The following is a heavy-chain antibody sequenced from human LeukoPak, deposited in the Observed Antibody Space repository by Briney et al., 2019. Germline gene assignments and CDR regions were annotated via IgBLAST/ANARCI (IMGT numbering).Heavy chain of an antibody. V-gene: IGHV2-70*11. D-gene: IGHD5-24*01. CDR1: GFSLSISGMC. CDR2: IDWDDDK. Sequence: SGPTLVNPTPTLTLTCTFSGFSLSISGMCVSWIRQPPGKALEWLARIDWDDDKYYLTSLKTRLTISKDTSKNQVVLTMTNMDPVDTATYFCARMDRRDGYKFDSWGQGILVTVSS. CDR3: ARMDRRDGYKFDS. J-gene: IGHJ4*02.